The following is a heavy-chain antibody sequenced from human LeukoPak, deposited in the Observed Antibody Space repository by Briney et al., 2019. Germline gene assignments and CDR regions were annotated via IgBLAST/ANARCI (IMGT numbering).Heavy chain of an antibody. V-gene: IGHV4-34*01. CDR2: INHSGST. J-gene: IGHJ4*02. CDR3: ARSWAGMYYPFYYFDY. Sequence: SETLSLTCAVYGGSFSGYYWSWIRQPPGKGLEWIGEINHSGSTNYNPSLKSRVTISVDTSKNQFSLKLSSVTAADTAVYYCARSWAGMYYPFYYFDYWGQGALVTVSS. CDR1: GGSFSGYY. D-gene: IGHD1-26*01.